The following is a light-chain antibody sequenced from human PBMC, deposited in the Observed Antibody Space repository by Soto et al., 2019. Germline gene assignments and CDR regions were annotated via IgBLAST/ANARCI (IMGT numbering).Light chain of an antibody. V-gene: IGKV1-6*01. CDR1: QGIRND. Sequence: AIQMTHSPSSLSASVGDSVTITCRASQGIRNDLGWYQQKPGKAPKLLIYAASSLQSGVPSRFSGSGSGTDFTLTISSLQPEDFATYYCLQDYDYPRTFGQGTKLEIK. CDR3: LQDYDYPRT. J-gene: IGKJ2*01. CDR2: AAS.